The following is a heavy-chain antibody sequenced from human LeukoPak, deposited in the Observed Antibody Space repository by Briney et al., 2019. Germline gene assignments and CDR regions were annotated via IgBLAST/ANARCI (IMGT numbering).Heavy chain of an antibody. D-gene: IGHD3-3*01. CDR1: GFTFSSYW. J-gene: IGHJ6*02. CDR2: IKQDGSEK. Sequence: GGSLRLSCAASGFTFSSYWMSWVRQAPGKGLEWVANIKQDGSEKYYVDSVKGRFTISRGNAKNSLYLQMNSLRAEDTAVYYCAREGREWLWGDYYYYYGMDVWGQGTTVTVSS. V-gene: IGHV3-7*01. CDR3: AREGREWLWGDYYYYYGMDV.